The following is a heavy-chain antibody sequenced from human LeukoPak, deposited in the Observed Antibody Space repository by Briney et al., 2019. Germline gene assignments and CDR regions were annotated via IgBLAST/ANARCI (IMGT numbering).Heavy chain of an antibody. CDR2: ISSSGSTI. CDR1: GFTFSSYE. V-gene: IGHV3-48*03. D-gene: IGHD3-3*01. J-gene: IGHJ3*02. Sequence: GGSLRLSCAASGFTFSSYEMYWVRQAPGKGLEWVSYISSSGSTIYYADSVKGRFTISRDNAKNSLYLQMNSLRAEDTAVYYCASPYYDFWSGFPMIWGQGTMVTVSS. CDR3: ASPYYDFWSGFPMI.